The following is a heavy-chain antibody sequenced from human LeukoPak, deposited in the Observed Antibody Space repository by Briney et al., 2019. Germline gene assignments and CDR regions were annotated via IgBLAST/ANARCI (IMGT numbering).Heavy chain of an antibody. CDR3: VRDTGGIGSYPDY. Sequence: GGSLRLSCAASGFTFSSYWMTWVRQAPGRALEWVANIKQDSGERYYVDSVRGRFTVSRDNARTSLSLQLNSLRVEDTAMYYCVRDTGGIGSYPDYWGPGTLVTVSS. D-gene: IGHD1-26*01. J-gene: IGHJ4*02. CDR1: GFTFSSYW. V-gene: IGHV3-7*01. CDR2: IKQDSGER.